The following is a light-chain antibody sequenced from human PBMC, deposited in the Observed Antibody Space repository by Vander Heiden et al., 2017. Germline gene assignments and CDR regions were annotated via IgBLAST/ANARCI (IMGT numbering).Light chain of an antibody. CDR2: RNN. CDR1: SSNIGSNY. Sequence: QSVLTQPPSASGTPGQRVTISCSGSSSNIGSNYVSWYQQLPGTATKLLIYRNNQRPAGVPDRFSGSKSGTSASLAISGLRSEDEAHYYCAAWDDSLSGVVFGGGTKLTVL. CDR3: AAWDDSLSGVV. J-gene: IGLJ3*02. V-gene: IGLV1-47*01.